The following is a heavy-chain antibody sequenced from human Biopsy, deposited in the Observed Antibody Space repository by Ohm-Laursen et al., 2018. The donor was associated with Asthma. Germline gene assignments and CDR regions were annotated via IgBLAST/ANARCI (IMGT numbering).Heavy chain of an antibody. CDR1: GGTFSRYA. CDR2: INPNGGGT. J-gene: IGHJ5*02. V-gene: IGHV1-2*06. CDR3: ARGQKSPGDRWFDP. D-gene: IGHD7-27*01. Sequence: ASVKVSCKASGGTFSRYAISWVRQAPGQGLEWMGRINPNGGGTHYAQKFQGRVTLTRDTSISTAYMDLSALTSDDTAVYYCARGQKSPGDRWFDPWGQGTLVTVSS.